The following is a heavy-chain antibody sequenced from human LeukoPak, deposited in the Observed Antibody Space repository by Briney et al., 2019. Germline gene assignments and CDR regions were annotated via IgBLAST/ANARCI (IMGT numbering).Heavy chain of an antibody. Sequence: ASVKVSCKASGYTFTSYYMHWVRQAPGQGLEWMGVINPSGGGTSYAQKFQGRVTMTRDTSTSTVYMELSSLRSEDTAVYYCARDSHLEFAYFQGADYWGQGTLVTVSS. CDR2: INPSGGGT. D-gene: IGHD3-10*01. V-gene: IGHV1-46*01. CDR1: GYTFTSYY. J-gene: IGHJ4*02. CDR3: ARDSHLEFAYFQGADY.